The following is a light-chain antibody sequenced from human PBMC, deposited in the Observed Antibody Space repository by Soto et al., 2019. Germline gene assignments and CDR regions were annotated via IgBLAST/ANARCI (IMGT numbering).Light chain of an antibody. CDR2: DAS. J-gene: IGKJ5*01. V-gene: IGKV1-5*01. CDR3: QQYNSYAIT. Sequence: DIQMTQSPSTLSASVGDRVTITCRASQSISSWLAWYQQKPGKAPNLLIYDASSLQSGVPSRFSGSGSGTEFTLTIFSLQPDDFATYYCQQYNSYAITFGQGTRREIK. CDR1: QSISSW.